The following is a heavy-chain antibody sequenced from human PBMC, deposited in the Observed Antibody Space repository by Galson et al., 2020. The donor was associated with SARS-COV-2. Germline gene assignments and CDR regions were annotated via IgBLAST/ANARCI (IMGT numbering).Heavy chain of an antibody. CDR3: AKGLHDYSSWYYFDY. D-gene: IGHD6-13*01. J-gene: IGHJ4*02. Sequence: SLKISCAASGFTFDDYAMHWVRQAPGKGLEWVSGISWNSGSIGYADSVKGRFTISRDNAKNSPYLQMNSLRAEDTALYYCAKGLHDYSSWYYFDYWGQGTLVTVSS. CDR2: ISWNSGSI. CDR1: GFTFDDYA. V-gene: IGHV3-9*01.